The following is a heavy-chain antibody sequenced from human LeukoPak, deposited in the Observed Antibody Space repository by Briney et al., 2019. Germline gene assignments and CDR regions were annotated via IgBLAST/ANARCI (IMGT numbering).Heavy chain of an antibody. CDR1: GGSISSYY. J-gene: IGHJ6*03. V-gene: IGHV4-59*01. CDR2: IYYSGST. Sequence: PSETLSLTCSVSGGSISSYYWSWTRQPPGKGLEWIGYIYYSGSTNYNPSLKSRVTISVDTSKNQFSLKLSSVTAADTAVYYCARTRTTLYYYYYMDVWGKGTTVTVSS. CDR3: ARTRTTLYYYYYMDV. D-gene: IGHD4-11*01.